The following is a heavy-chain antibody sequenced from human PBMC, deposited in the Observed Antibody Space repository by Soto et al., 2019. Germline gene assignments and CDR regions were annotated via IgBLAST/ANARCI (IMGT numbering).Heavy chain of an antibody. D-gene: IGHD6-19*01. Sequence: GGSLRLSCAASGFTFSSYAMSWVRQAPGKGLEWVSAISGSGGSTYYADSVKGRFTISRDNSKNTLYLQMNSLRAEDTAVYYCAKDASIAVAGTINLVDGDAFDIWGQGTMVTVSS. CDR2: ISGSGGST. J-gene: IGHJ3*02. CDR3: AKDASIAVAGTINLVDGDAFDI. CDR1: GFTFSSYA. V-gene: IGHV3-23*01.